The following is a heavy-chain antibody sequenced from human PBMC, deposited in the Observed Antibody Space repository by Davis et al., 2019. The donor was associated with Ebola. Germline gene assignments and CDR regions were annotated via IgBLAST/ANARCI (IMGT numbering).Heavy chain of an antibody. Sequence: GESLKISCVASGFNVNYNYMTWVRQAPGKGLEWVSHISSDNRKLYADSVKGRFTISRDNAKNSLFLQMNSLRAEDTAVYFCVSDGGLGAMDVWGQGTTITVSS. D-gene: IGHD3-16*01. CDR1: GFNVNYNY. CDR2: ISSDNRK. CDR3: VSDGGLGAMDV. V-gene: IGHV3-66*01. J-gene: IGHJ6*02.